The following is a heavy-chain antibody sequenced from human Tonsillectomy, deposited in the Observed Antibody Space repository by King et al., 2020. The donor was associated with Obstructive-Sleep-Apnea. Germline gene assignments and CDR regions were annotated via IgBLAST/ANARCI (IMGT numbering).Heavy chain of an antibody. D-gene: IGHD3-22*01. J-gene: IGHJ1*01. CDR2: FYHSVST. CDR3: ASQYYYDSDSYRRQGHFQY. Sequence: QLQLQESGPGLVKPSETLSLTCTVSGYSISSGYYWGWIRQPPGKGLEWIGSFYHSVSTYYNPSLKSRVTISVDTSKNQLSLKPGSVTAADTAVYFCASQYYYDSDSYRRQGHFQYWGQGTLVTVSS. CDR1: GYSISSGYY. V-gene: IGHV4-38-2*02.